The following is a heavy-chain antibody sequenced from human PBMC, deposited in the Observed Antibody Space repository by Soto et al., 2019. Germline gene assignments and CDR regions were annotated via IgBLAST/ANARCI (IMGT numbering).Heavy chain of an antibody. CDR1: DDSSNSDKFY. V-gene: IGHV4-39*01. CDR3: ARLERLATTSDPFAF. CDR2: FYSRGNA. J-gene: IGHJ4*02. D-gene: IGHD1-26*01. Sequence: SVTLSLTCSVSDDSSNSDKFYGVLIRRPPGKGLEWIGSFYSRGNAYYTPSLQTRVTISLDKSRSQFSLKLNSVTAADSAVDGCARLERLATTSDPFAFRGSGARVT.